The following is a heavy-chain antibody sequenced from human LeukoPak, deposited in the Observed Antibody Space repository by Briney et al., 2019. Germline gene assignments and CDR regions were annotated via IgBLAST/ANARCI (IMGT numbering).Heavy chain of an antibody. J-gene: IGHJ6*04. CDR3: AREPIRGNV. Sequence: GRSLRLSCAASGFTFSSYAMHWVRQAPGKGLEWVAVISYDGSNKYYADSVKGRFTISRDNSKNTLYLQMNSLRAEDTAVYYCAREPIRGNVWGKGTTVTVSS. CDR2: ISYDGSNK. CDR1: GFTFSSYA. V-gene: IGHV3-30-3*01. D-gene: IGHD3-10*01.